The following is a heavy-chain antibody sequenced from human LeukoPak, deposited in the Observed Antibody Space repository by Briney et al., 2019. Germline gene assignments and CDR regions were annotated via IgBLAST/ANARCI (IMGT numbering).Heavy chain of an antibody. CDR2: IYPGDSDT. V-gene: IGHV5-51*01. J-gene: IGHJ4*02. Sequence: GESLKISCKGSGYSFTSYWIGWVRQMPGKGPEWMGIIYPGDSDTRYSPSFQGQVTISADKSISTAYLQWSSLKASDTAMYYCARQRGYCSGGSCYFDYWGQGTLVTVSS. CDR3: ARQRGYCSGGSCYFDY. CDR1: GYSFTSYW. D-gene: IGHD2-15*01.